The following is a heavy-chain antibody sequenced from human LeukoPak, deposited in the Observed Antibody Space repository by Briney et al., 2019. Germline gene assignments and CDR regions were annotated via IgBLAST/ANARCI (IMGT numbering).Heavy chain of an antibody. D-gene: IGHD3-3*01. Sequence: SETLSLTCTVSGGSISSSSYYWGWIRQPPGKGLEWIGSIYYSGSTYYNPSLKSRVTISVDTSKNQFSLKLSSVTAADTAVYYPARDLSVLRFLEWLFLWFDPWGQGTLVTVSS. J-gene: IGHJ5*02. CDR3: ARDLSVLRFLEWLFLWFDP. V-gene: IGHV4-39*07. CDR1: GGSISSSSYY. CDR2: IYYSGST.